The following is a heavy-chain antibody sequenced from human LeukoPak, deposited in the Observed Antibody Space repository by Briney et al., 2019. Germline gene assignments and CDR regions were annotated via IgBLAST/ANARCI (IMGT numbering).Heavy chain of an antibody. CDR3: TTEGDGYNGYYFDY. J-gene: IGHJ4*02. Sequence: GGSLRLSCAASGFTFSNAWMSWVRQAPGKGLEWVGRIKSKTDGGTTDYAAPVKGRFTISRDDSKNTLYLQMSSLKTEDTAVYYCTTEGDGYNGYYFDYWGQGTLVTVSS. D-gene: IGHD5-24*01. V-gene: IGHV3-15*01. CDR2: IKSKTDGGTT. CDR1: GFTFSNAW.